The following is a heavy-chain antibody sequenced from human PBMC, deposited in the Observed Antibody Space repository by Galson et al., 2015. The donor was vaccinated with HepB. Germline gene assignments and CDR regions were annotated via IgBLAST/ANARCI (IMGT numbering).Heavy chain of an antibody. CDR1: GYTFTSYA. D-gene: IGHD6-19*01. CDR2: INAGNGNT. J-gene: IGHJ4*02. V-gene: IGHV1-3*01. CDR3: ARAPNNDYSSGWYFDY. Sequence: SVKVSCKASGYTFTSYAMHWVRQAPGQRLEWMGWINAGNGNTKYSQKFQGRVTITRGTSASTAYMELSSLRSEDTAVYYCARAPNNDYSSGWYFDYWGQGTLVTVSS.